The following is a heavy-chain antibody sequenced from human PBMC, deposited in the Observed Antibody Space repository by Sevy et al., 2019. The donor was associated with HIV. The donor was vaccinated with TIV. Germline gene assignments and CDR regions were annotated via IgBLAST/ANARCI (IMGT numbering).Heavy chain of an antibody. V-gene: IGHV1-18*01. D-gene: IGHD6-19*01. CDR3: TKDSESSAWDAFDI. CDR1: GYTFTSYG. CDR2: ISAYTRST. Sequence: VSVKVSCEASGYTFTSYGISWVRQALRQGLERMGWISAYTRSTHYAQELQGRVIMTTDISTSTAYLELRSLRYDDTAVYYCTKDSESSAWDAFDIWGQGTMVSVSS. J-gene: IGHJ3*02.